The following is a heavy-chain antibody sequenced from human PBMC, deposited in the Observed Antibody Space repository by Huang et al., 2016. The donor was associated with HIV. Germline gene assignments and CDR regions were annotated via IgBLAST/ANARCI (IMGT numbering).Heavy chain of an antibody. V-gene: IGHV5-51*01. J-gene: IGHJ3*02. CDR3: ARQGVGDFVVEPTGLGTFDI. CDR1: GYTFNGYW. D-gene: IGHD2-2*01. Sequence: EVQLVQSGAVVKKPGESLKISCKGSGYTFNGYWIDWVRQMPGKGLEWMGIIYPGDSDTTYSPSFQGQVTISADKSISTAYLQWSGLKASDTAMYYCARQGVGDFVVEPTGLGTFDIWGQVTMVTVSS. CDR2: IYPGDSDT.